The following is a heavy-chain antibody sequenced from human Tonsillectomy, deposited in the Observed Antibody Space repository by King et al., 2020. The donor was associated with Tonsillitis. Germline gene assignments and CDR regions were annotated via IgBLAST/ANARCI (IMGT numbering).Heavy chain of an antibody. CDR2: ISYDGSNK. D-gene: IGHD3-9*01. CDR3: AREYYDILTDIIEGATFAI. J-gene: IGHJ3*02. V-gene: IGHV3-30-3*01. Sequence: HVQLVESGGGVVQPGRSLRLSCAASGFTFSTYAMHWVRQAPGKGLEWVAVISYDGSNKYSADSVKGRFTISRDNSKNTLYLQMNSLRAEDTAVYYCAREYYDILTDIIEGATFAIWGQGTMVTVSS. CDR1: GFTFSTYA.